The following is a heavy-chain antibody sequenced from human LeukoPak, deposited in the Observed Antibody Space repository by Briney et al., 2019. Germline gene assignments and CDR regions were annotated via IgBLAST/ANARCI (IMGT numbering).Heavy chain of an antibody. D-gene: IGHD1-1*01. V-gene: IGHV3-11*06. CDR3: ARNTGTYDY. J-gene: IGHJ4*02. Sequence: PGGSLRLSCAASGFTFSYYWMSWVRQAPGKGLEWVSYISTTSSFTKYADSVKGRFTISRDNAKNSLYLQMNSLRAEDTAVYYCARNTGTYDYWGQGTLVTVSS. CDR2: ISTTSSFT. CDR1: GFTFSYYW.